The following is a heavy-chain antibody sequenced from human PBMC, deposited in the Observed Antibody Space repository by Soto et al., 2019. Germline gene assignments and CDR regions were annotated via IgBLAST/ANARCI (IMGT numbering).Heavy chain of an antibody. V-gene: IGHV4-34*01. D-gene: IGHD2-15*01. CDR2: INHSGST. CDR1: GGSFSGYY. CDR3: ARARVVAAGGFDP. J-gene: IGHJ5*02. Sequence: QVQLQQWGAGLLKPSETLSLTCAVYGGSFSGYYWSWIRQPPGKGLEWIGEINHSGSTNYNPSLKIRVTIAVDTAKNQFSLKLSSVTAADTAVYYCARARVVAAGGFDPWGQGTLVTVSS.